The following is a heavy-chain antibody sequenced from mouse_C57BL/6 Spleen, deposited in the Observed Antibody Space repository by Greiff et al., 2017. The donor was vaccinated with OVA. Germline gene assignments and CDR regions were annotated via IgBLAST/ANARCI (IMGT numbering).Heavy chain of an antibody. J-gene: IGHJ4*01. CDR2: INYDGSST. V-gene: IGHV5-16*01. Sequence: EVQRVESEGGLVQPGSSMKLSCTASGFTFSDYYMAWVRQVPEKGLEWVANINYDGSSTYYLDSLKSRFIISRDNAKNILYLQMSSLKSEDTATYYCARGYFSAMDYWGQGTSVTVSS. CDR1: GFTFSDYY. CDR3: ARGYFSAMDY. D-gene: IGHD2-12*01.